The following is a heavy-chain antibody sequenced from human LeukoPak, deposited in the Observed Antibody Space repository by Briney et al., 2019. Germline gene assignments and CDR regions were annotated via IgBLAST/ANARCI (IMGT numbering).Heavy chain of an antibody. D-gene: IGHD2-15*01. CDR1: GFTVSSNY. V-gene: IGHV3-53*01. CDR2: IYSGGNT. CDR3: AGLSPYCSGGSCYGQDHLFDY. Sequence: GGSLRLSCAASGFTVSSNYMSWVRQAPGKGLEWVSVIYSGGNTYYADPVKGRFTISRDNSKNTLYLQMNSLRAEDTAVYYCAGLSPYCSGGSCYGQDHLFDYWGQGTLVTVSS. J-gene: IGHJ4*02.